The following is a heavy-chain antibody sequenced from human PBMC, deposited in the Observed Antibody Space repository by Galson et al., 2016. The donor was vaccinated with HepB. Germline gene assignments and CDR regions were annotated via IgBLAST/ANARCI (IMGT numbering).Heavy chain of an antibody. CDR2: ISYSGTA. J-gene: IGHJ6*02. CDR1: GVPVRTFY. Sequence: SETLSLTCTVSGVPVRTFYWSWVRHPPGKGLEWLGYISYSGTADYNPSLKSRVTISMDKSKNQVSLKLNSTTAADTAVYYCASNDVLQVFHGMDVWGPGTTVTVSS. D-gene: IGHD4-11*01. V-gene: IGHV4-59*02. CDR3: ASNDVLQVFHGMDV.